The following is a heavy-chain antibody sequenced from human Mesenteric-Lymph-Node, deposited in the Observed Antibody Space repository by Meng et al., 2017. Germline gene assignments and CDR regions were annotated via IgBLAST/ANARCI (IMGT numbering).Heavy chain of an antibody. CDR3: AREWIAAAGFDY. Sequence: GSLRLSCTVSGGSISSSSYYWGWIRQPPGKGLEWIGSIYYSGSTYYNPSLKSRVTISVDTSKNQFSLKLSSVTAADTAVYYCAREWIAAAGFDYWGQGTLVTVSS. CDR2: IYYSGST. J-gene: IGHJ4*02. V-gene: IGHV4-39*07. CDR1: GGSISSSSYY. D-gene: IGHD6-13*01.